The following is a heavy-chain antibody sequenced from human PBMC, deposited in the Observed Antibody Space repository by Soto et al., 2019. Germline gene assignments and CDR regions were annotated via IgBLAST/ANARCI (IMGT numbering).Heavy chain of an antibody. J-gene: IGHJ5*02. V-gene: IGHV4-59*01. Sequence: PSETLSLTCTVSGGSISSYYWSWIRQPPGKGLEWIGYIYYSGSTNYNPSLKSRVTISVDTSKNQFSLKLSSVTAADTAVYYCARRPSSYSSSWYGAFDPWGQGTLVTVSS. CDR1: GGSISSYY. CDR3: ARRPSSYSSSWYGAFDP. CDR2: IYYSGST. D-gene: IGHD6-13*01.